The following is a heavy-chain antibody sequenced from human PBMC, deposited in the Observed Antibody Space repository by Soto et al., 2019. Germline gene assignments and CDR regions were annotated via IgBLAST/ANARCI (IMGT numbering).Heavy chain of an antibody. CDR1: GFTFYSYA. CDR2: IGSVGGDT. J-gene: IGHJ3*02. Sequence: EVQLLESGGGLVQPGGSLRLSCAASGFTFYSYAMSWVRQAPGKGLEWVSTIGSVGGDTYYADSVKGRFTISRDDSKNTLLLQMNSLRADDTAVYYCVKDRMAYNSVWDSFDIWGQGTMVTVSS. D-gene: IGHD1-20*01. CDR3: VKDRMAYNSVWDSFDI. V-gene: IGHV3-23*01.